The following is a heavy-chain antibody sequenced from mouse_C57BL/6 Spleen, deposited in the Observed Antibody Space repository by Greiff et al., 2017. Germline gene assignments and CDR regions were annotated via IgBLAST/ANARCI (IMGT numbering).Heavy chain of an antibody. CDR1: GFSLTSSG. Sequence: VKLMESGPGLVAPSQSLSITCTVSGFSLTSSGVSWVRQPPGKGLEWLGVIRGYGSTNYHSDRISRVSVSKDNSKGQVYLKLNSLQTDDTDTYDCAKYDDDGYYYAMDYWGKGTSGTVSS. V-gene: IGHV2-3*01. J-gene: IGHJ4*01. CDR2: IRGYGST. D-gene: IGHD2-4*01. CDR3: AKYDDDGYYYAMDY.